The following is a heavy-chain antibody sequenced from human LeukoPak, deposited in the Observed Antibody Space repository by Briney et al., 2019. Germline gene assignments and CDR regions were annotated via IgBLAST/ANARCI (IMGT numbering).Heavy chain of an antibody. CDR1: GYTFTSYG. CDR3: ASANYDPDAFDI. D-gene: IGHD3-16*01. Sequence: SVKVSCKASGYTFTSYGISWVRQAPGQGLEWMGGIIPIFGTANYAQKFQGRVTITADESTSTAYMELSSLRSEDTAVYYCASANYDPDAFDIWGQGTMVTVSS. V-gene: IGHV1-69*13. CDR2: IIPIFGTA. J-gene: IGHJ3*02.